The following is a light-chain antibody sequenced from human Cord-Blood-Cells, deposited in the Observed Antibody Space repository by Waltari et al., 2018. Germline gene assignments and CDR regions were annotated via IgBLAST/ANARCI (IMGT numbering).Light chain of an antibody. Sequence: QSALTQPASVSGSPGQSLTISCTGTSSDVGGYNYVSWYQQHPGKAPKLMIYEVSNRPSGVSNRFSGSKSGNTASLTISGLQAEDEADYYCSSYTSSSTYVFGTWTKVTVL. CDR3: SSYTSSSTYV. J-gene: IGLJ1*01. V-gene: IGLV2-14*01. CDR2: EVS. CDR1: SSDVGGYNY.